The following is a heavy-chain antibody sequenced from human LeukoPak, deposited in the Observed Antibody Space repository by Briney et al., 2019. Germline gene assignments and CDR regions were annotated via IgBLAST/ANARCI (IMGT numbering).Heavy chain of an antibody. J-gene: IGHJ4*02. CDR1: GSTFSNDW. CDR2: VKQDGSEK. CDR3: ATDYYGYFDH. V-gene: IGHV3-7*03. Sequence: GGSLRLSCAASGSTFSNDWMNWVRQAPGKGLEWVANVKQDGSEKYYVGSVKGRFTISRGNAKNSLYLEMNSLRAEDTAVYYCATDYYGYFDHWGQGALVTVSS. D-gene: IGHD3-10*01.